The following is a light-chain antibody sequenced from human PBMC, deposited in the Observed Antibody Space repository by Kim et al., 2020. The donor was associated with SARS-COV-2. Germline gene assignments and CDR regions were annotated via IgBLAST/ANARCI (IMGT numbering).Light chain of an antibody. Sequence: GQSITISSTGTSSDVGGYNYVSWYQQHPGKAPKLMLYAVSNRPSGVSNRFSGSKSGNTASLTISGLQAEDEADYYCNSYAGSTPYVFGTGTKVTVL. CDR1: SSDVGGYNY. V-gene: IGLV2-14*03. CDR2: AVS. CDR3: NSYAGSTPYV. J-gene: IGLJ1*01.